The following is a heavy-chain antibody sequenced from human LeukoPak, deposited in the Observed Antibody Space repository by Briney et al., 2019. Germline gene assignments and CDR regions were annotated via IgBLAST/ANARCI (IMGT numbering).Heavy chain of an antibody. CDR1: GFTFSSYA. D-gene: IGHD3-10*01. CDR2: ISYDGSNK. J-gene: IGHJ3*02. Sequence: GGSLRLSCAASGFTFSSYAMHWVRQAPGKGLEWVAVISYDGSNKHYADSVKGRFTISRDNSKNTLYLQMNSLRAEDTAVYYCARERFGETDDAFDIWGQGTMVTVSS. V-gene: IGHV3-30-3*01. CDR3: ARERFGETDDAFDI.